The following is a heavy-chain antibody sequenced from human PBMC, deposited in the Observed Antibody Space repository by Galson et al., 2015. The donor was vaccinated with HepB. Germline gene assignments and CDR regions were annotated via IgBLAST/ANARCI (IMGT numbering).Heavy chain of an antibody. Sequence: SETLSLTCTVSGGSISTYYWNWIRQPPGKGLEWIGYVYYTGSGSYNPSLKSRVTMSVDTSKNQFSLKLTSVTAADTAVYFCARERQNWNFDPYDMDIWGQGTTVAVSS. CDR2: VYYTGSG. J-gene: IGHJ6*02. D-gene: IGHD1-7*01. V-gene: IGHV4-59*01. CDR3: ARERQNWNFDPYDMDI. CDR1: GGSISTYY.